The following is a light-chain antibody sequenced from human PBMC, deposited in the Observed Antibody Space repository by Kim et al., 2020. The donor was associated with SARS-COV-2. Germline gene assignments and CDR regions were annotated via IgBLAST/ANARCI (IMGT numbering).Light chain of an antibody. Sequence: SYELTQPLSVSVALGQTASITCGGNNIGSRSVHWYQLKLGQAPVLVLYRDGNRPSGIPERFSGSKSGNTATLTITRAQGDDEADYFCQVWDSNTSWVFGGGTQLTVL. CDR2: RDG. V-gene: IGLV3-9*01. CDR1: NIGSRS. CDR3: QVWDSNTSWV. J-gene: IGLJ3*02.